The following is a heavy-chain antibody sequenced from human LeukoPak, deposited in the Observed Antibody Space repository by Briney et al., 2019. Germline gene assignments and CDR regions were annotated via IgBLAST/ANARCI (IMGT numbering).Heavy chain of an antibody. V-gene: IGHV3-7*01. Sequence: GGSLRLSCAASGFTFSSYWMSWVRQAPEKGLEWVANINQGGSEKYYVDSVRGRFTISRDNAKNSLYLQMNSLRADDTAIYYCARDVTALDSWGQGTLVTVSS. J-gene: IGHJ4*02. CDR2: INQGGSEK. D-gene: IGHD2-2*01. CDR1: GFTFSSYW. CDR3: ARDVTALDS.